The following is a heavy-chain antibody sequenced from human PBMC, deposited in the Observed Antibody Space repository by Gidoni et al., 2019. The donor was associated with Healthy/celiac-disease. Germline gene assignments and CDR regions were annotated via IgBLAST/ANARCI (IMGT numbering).Heavy chain of an antibody. Sequence: EMQLVESGGGLVQPGGSLSISGTASGFTFRSYSRHWVRQAPGKGLEWVSSISSSSSYIVSADSVKGRFTISRDNDNNLLYLQMNSLRAEDTAVYYCAREKSRAGYSYYYYGMDVWGQGTTVTVSS. CDR3: AREKSRAGYSYYYYGMDV. CDR2: ISSSSSYI. J-gene: IGHJ6*02. V-gene: IGHV3-21*01. D-gene: IGHD5-12*01. CDR1: GFTFRSYS.